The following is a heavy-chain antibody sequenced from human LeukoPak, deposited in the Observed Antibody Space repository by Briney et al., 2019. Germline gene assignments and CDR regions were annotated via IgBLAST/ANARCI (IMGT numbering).Heavy chain of an antibody. CDR3: AKGPISGSLDN. CDR1: GFTFSSYS. Sequence: GGSLRLSCAASGFTFSSYSMYWVRQAPGKGLEWVSSISSSSSYIYYADSVKGRFTISRDNAKNSLYLQMNSLRAEDTAVYYCAKGPISGSLDNWGQGTLVTVSS. V-gene: IGHV3-21*01. J-gene: IGHJ4*02. D-gene: IGHD1-26*01. CDR2: ISSSSSYI.